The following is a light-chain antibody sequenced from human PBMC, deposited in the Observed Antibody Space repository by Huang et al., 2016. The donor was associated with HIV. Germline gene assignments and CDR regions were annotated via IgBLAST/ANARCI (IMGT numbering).Light chain of an antibody. Sequence: DIQMTQSPPSLSASVGDRVTMSCRASQDIRNSLAWDQQKPGKAPKVRLHGASRLQSGVPSRFSGSGAGTDYSLTINGLQAEDTATYYCHQYYSSLPLTFGGGTKVEIK. V-gene: IGKV1-NL1*01. J-gene: IGKJ4*01. CDR2: GAS. CDR1: QDIRNS. CDR3: HQYYSSLPLT.